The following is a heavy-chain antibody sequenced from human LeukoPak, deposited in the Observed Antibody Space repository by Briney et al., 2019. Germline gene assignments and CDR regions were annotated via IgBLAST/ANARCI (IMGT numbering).Heavy chain of an antibody. J-gene: IGHJ6*03. D-gene: IGHD5-12*01. CDR2: ISSSSSYI. Sequence: GGSLRLSCAASGFTFDDYGMNWVRQAPGKGLEWVSSISSSSSYIYYADSVKGRFTISRDNAKNSLYLQMNSLRAEDTAVYYCARYGGSSVYYYYYMDVWGKGTTVTVSS. CDR1: GFTFDDYG. CDR3: ARYGGSSVYYYYYMDV. V-gene: IGHV3-21*01.